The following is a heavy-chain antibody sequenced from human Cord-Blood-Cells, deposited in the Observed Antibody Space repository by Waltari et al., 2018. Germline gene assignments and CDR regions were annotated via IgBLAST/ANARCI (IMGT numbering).Heavy chain of an antibody. CDR1: GFTVSSNY. CDR3: ARDRSGYDGGMP. CDR2: IYSGGST. J-gene: IGHJ4*02. Sequence: EVQLVESGGGLIQPGGSLRLSCAASGFTVSSNYMSWVRQAPGKGLEWFSVIYSGGSTYYADSVKGRFTISRDNSKNTLYLQMNSLRAEDTAVYYCARDRSGYDGGMPWGQGTLVTVSS. V-gene: IGHV3-53*01. D-gene: IGHD5-12*01.